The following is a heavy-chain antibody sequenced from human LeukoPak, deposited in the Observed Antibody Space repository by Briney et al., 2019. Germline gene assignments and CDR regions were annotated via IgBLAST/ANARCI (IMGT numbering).Heavy chain of an antibody. Sequence: EGSLRLSCTAPGFTFSNAWMSWVRQAPGKGLEWVCRIKSKSDGGTTDYAAPVTGRFTISRDDSKNTLYLQMNSLKTEDTAVYYCIRLWFGEFIWGQGTMVSVSS. J-gene: IGHJ3*02. CDR2: IKSKSDGGTT. D-gene: IGHD3-10*01. CDR3: IRLWFGEFI. CDR1: GFTFSNAW. V-gene: IGHV3-15*01.